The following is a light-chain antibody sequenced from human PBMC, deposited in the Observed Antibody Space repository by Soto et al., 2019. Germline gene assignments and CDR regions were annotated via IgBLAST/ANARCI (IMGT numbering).Light chain of an antibody. CDR2: DVS. V-gene: IGLV2-23*02. CDR1: SSDVGSYNL. CDR3: CSYAGRSTWL. J-gene: IGLJ3*02. Sequence: QSALAQPASVSGSPGQSITISCTGTSSDVGSYNLVSWYQQHPGKAPKLMIYDVSKWPSGVSNRFSGSKSGNTASLTISGLQAEDEADYYCCSYAGRSTWLCGGGTKLTVL.